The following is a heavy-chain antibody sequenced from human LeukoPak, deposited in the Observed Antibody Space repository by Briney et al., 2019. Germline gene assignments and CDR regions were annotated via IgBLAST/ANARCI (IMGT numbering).Heavy chain of an antibody. CDR2: TYYRSKWYN. CDR1: GDSVSSNSAA. V-gene: IGHV6-1*01. J-gene: IGHJ6*02. Sequence: SQTLSLTCAISGDSVSSNSAAWNWIRQSPSRGLEWLGGTYYRSKWYNDYAVSVKSRITINPDTSKNQFSLQLNSVTPEDTAVYYCARGYYDSSGYYSYYYYGMDVWGQGTTVTVSS. D-gene: IGHD3-22*01. CDR3: ARGYYDSSGYYSYYYYGMDV.